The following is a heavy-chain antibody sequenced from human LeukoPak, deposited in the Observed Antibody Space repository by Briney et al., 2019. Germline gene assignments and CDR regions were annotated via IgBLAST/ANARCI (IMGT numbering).Heavy chain of an antibody. CDR2: IYYTGNT. Sequence: SETLSLTCTVSGASISGYYWSWIRQPPGKGLDYIGYIYYTGNTNYNPSLKSRVTISVDMSANHISLKLTSVTAADTAVYYCAREGGPYRPLDHSGQGTLVTVSS. CDR1: GASISGYY. J-gene: IGHJ4*02. CDR3: AREGGPYRPLDH. V-gene: IGHV4-59*12.